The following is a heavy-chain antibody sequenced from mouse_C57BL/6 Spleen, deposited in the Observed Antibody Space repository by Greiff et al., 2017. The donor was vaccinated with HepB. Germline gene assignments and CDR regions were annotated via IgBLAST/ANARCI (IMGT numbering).Heavy chain of an antibody. CDR1: GYTFTGYW. CDR3: ARKTTVVAMGSYWYFDV. J-gene: IGHJ1*03. V-gene: IGHV1-9*01. CDR2: ILPGSGST. D-gene: IGHD1-1*01. Sequence: VQLQQSGAELMKPGASVKLSCKATGYTFTGYWIAWVKQRPGHGLEWIGEILPGSGSTNYNEKFKGKATFTADTSSNTAYMQLSSLTTEDSAIYYCARKTTVVAMGSYWYFDVWGTGTTVTVSS.